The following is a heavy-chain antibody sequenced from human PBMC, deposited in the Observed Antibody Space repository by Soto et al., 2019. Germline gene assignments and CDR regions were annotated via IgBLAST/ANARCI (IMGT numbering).Heavy chain of an antibody. V-gene: IGHV4-34*01. D-gene: IGHD6-13*01. CDR1: GGSFSGYY. J-gene: IGHJ6*02. CDR2: INHSGST. Sequence: SETLSLTCAVYGGSFSGYYWSWIHQPPGKGLEWIGEINHSGSTNYNPSLKSRVTISVDTSKNQFSLKLSSVTAADTAVYYCARAAAAVYYYYYGMDVWGQGTTVTVSS. CDR3: ARAAAAVYYYYYGMDV.